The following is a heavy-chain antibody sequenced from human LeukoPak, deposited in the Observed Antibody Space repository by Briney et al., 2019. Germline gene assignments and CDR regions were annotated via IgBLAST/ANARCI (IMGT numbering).Heavy chain of an antibody. V-gene: IGHV4-4*02. Sequence: SGTLSLTCAVSGGSISSSNWWSWVRKPPGKGLEWIGEIYHSGSTNYNPSLKSRVTISVDKSKNQFSLKLSSVTAADTAVYYCARLASYSGYSGYDPGSWGQGTLVTVSS. CDR1: GGSISSSNW. J-gene: IGHJ4*02. D-gene: IGHD5-12*01. CDR2: IYHSGST. CDR3: ARLASYSGYSGYDPGS.